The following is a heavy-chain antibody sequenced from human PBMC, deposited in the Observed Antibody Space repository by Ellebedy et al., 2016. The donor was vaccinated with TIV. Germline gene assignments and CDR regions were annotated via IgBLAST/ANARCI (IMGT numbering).Heavy chain of an antibody. J-gene: IGHJ4*02. CDR2: IYYSGST. V-gene: IGHV4-39*01. D-gene: IGHD2-15*01. Sequence: SETLSLTXTVSGGSISSSSYYWGWIRQPPGKGLEWIGSIYYSGSTYYNPSLKSRVTISVDTSKNQFSLKLSSVTAADTAVYYCARGGGYCSGDRCYNDHWGQGTLVTVSS. CDR1: GGSISSSSYY. CDR3: ARGGGYCSGDRCYNDH.